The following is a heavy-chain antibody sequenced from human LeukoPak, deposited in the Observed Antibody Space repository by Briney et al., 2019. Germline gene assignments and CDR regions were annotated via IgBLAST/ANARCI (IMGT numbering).Heavy chain of an antibody. D-gene: IGHD3-22*01. CDR3: AKRDTSGSYYFDY. CDR2: ITSSGSNT. J-gene: IGHJ4*02. V-gene: IGHV3-23*01. CDR1: GFTFSSYS. Sequence: GESLRLSCAASGFTFSSYSTSWVRQAPGKGLEWVSAITSSGSNTYFADSVKGRFTISRDNSKNTLYLQMNSLRAEDTAVYLCAKRDTSGSYYFDYWGQGTLVTVSS.